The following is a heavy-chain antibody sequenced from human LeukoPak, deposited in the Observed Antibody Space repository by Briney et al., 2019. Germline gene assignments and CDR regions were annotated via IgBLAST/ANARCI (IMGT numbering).Heavy chain of an antibody. CDR2: IRYDGSNK. Sequence: GGSLRLSCAASGFTFSSYGMHWVRQAPGKGLEWVAFIRYDGSNKYYADSVKGRFTISRDNSKNTLYLQMNSLRAEDTAVYYCARVDTAILPPMFDYWGQGTLVTVSS. V-gene: IGHV3-30*02. J-gene: IGHJ4*02. D-gene: IGHD5-18*01. CDR3: ARVDTAILPPMFDY. CDR1: GFTFSSYG.